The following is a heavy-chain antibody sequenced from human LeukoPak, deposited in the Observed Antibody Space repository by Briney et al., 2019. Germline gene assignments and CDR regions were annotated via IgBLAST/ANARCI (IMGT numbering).Heavy chain of an antibody. CDR1: GYTFTSYD. Sequence: ASVKVSCKASGYTFTSYDINWVRQAPGQGLEWMGWMNPNSGNTGYAQKFQGRVTMTRNTSISTAYMELSSLRSEDTAVYYCARERGQYSSSSGWFDRWGQGTLVTVSS. CDR2: MNPNSGNT. V-gene: IGHV1-8*01. J-gene: IGHJ5*02. D-gene: IGHD6-6*01. CDR3: ARERGQYSSSSGWFDR.